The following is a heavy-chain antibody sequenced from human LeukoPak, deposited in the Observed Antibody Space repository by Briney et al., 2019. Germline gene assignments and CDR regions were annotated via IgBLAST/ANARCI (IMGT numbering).Heavy chain of an antibody. D-gene: IGHD3-3*01. CDR3: ARDRPSDFWSGYSIGNYYYYGMDV. CDR2: IYYSGST. V-gene: IGHV4-59*01. CDR1: GDSISSYY. Sequence: SETLSLTCTVSGDSISSYYWSWIRQPPGKGLEWIGYIYYSGSTNYNPSLKSRVTISVDTSKNQFSLKLSSVTAADTAVYYCARDRPSDFWSGYSIGNYYYYGMDVWGQGTTVTVSS. J-gene: IGHJ6*02.